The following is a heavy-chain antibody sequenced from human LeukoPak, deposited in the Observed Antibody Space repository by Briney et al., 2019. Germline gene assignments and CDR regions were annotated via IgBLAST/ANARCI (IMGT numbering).Heavy chain of an antibody. J-gene: IGHJ6*03. V-gene: IGHV3-48*01. CDR1: GFTFSSYS. CDR3: ARDHGYSSSSYYYYYYMDV. CDR2: ISSSSSTI. D-gene: IGHD5-18*01. Sequence: GGSLRLSCAASGFTFSSYSMNWVRQAPGKGLEWVSYISSSSSTIYYADPVKGRFTISRDNAKNSLYLQMNSLRAEDTAVYYCARDHGYSSSSYYYYYYMDVWGKGTTVTVSS.